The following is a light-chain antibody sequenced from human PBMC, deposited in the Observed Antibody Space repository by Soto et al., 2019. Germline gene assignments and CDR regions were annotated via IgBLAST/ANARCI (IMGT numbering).Light chain of an antibody. CDR2: GSS. CDR3: QQYGSSPPYT. Sequence: EIVLTQSPGTLSLSPGERATLSCRASQSVSGSYLAWYQQKPGQSPRLLIYGSSDRATGIPDRFSGSGSGTDFTLTISRVEPEEFAVYYCQQYGSSPPYTFGQETKLEIK. CDR1: QSVSGSY. V-gene: IGKV3-20*01. J-gene: IGKJ2*01.